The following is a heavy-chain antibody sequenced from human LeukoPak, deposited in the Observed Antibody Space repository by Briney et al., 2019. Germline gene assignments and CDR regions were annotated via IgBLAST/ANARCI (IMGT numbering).Heavy chain of an antibody. D-gene: IGHD2-15*01. V-gene: IGHV3-30*02. CDR1: GFTFSSYA. Sequence: GGSLRLSCTASGFTFSSYAMHWVRQAPGKGLEWLAFIWYDGTNTHYADSVKGRFTISRDNSENTLYLQMNTLTIEDTAVYYCAKLAELVVTNNWFDPWGQGTLVTVSS. J-gene: IGHJ5*02. CDR3: AKLAELVVTNNWFDP. CDR2: IWYDGTNT.